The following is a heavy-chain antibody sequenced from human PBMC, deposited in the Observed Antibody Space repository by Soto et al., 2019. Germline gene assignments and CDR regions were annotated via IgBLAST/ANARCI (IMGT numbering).Heavy chain of an antibody. J-gene: IGHJ1*01. Sequence: PSETLSLTCAVSGYSISSGYKWGWIRQPPGKGLELIGSFHHSGTTHYNPSLKSRVTISVDMSKNQFFLKLTSVTAADSAVYYCARTDNVGYYQHFGQGNLVTVSS. D-gene: IGHD3-3*01. CDR1: GYSISSGYK. CDR3: ARTDNVGYYQH. V-gene: IGHV4-38-2*01. CDR2: FHHSGTT.